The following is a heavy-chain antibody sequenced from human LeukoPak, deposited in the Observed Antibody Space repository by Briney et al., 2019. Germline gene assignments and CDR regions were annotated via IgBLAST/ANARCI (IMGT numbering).Heavy chain of an antibody. CDR1: GFTFSSYA. CDR2: IRYDGSNK. V-gene: IGHV3-30*02. J-gene: IGHJ2*01. Sequence: PGGSLRLSCQTSGFTFSSYAMHWVRQAPGKGLEWVAFIRYDGSNKYYADSVKGRFTISRDNSKNTLYLQMNSLRAEDTAVYYCAKDHGALSRRGYFDLWGRGTLVTVSS. D-gene: IGHD1-26*01. CDR3: AKDHGALSRRGYFDL.